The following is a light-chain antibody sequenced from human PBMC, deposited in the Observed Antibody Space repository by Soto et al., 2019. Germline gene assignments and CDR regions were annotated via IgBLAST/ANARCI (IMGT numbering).Light chain of an antibody. J-gene: IGKJ1*01. V-gene: IGKV1-39*01. CDR2: AAS. CDR3: QQSHSSSWT. Sequence: DIQMTQSPSSLSASVGDRVTITYRASQSISRNLNWYQQKPGKAPKLLMYAASSLQSGGPSRFSGSGSGTDFTLTISSLQPEDFATYYCQQSHSSSWTFGQGTKVDIK. CDR1: QSISRN.